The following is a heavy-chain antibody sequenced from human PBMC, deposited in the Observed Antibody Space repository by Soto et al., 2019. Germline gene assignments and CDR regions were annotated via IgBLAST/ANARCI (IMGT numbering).Heavy chain of an antibody. V-gene: IGHV1-18*04. Sequence: AASVKVSCKASGYTFTSYGISWVRQAPGQGLEWMGWISAYNGNTNYAQKLQGRVTMTTDTSTSTAYMELRSLRSDDTAVYYCASSVLELAMNYYYYYGMDVWGQGTTVTVS. CDR2: ISAYNGNT. J-gene: IGHJ6*02. CDR3: ASSVLELAMNYYYYYGMDV. CDR1: GYTFTSYG. D-gene: IGHD6-6*01.